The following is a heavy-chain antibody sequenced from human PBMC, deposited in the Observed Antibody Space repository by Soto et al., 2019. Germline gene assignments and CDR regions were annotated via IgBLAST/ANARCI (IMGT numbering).Heavy chain of an antibody. Sequence: PVKVSCKASGGTFSSYAISWVRQAPGQGLEWMGGIIPIFGTANYAQKFQGRVTITADKSTSTAYMELSSLRSEDTAVYYCARGRAIPYCGGDCPQYYFDYWGQGTLVTSPQ. CDR2: IIPIFGTA. V-gene: IGHV1-69*06. CDR1: GGTFSSYA. D-gene: IGHD2-21*02. J-gene: IGHJ4*02. CDR3: ARGRAIPYCGGDCPQYYFDY.